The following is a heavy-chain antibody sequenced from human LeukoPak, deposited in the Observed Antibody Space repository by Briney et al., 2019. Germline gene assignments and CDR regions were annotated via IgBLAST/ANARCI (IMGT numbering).Heavy chain of an antibody. J-gene: IGHJ4*02. CDR1: GGSISSSSYY. CDR3: ARAHVDSSGYYPPPVDY. CDR2: IYYSGST. D-gene: IGHD3-22*01. Sequence: SETLSLTCTVSGGSISSSSYYWGWIRQPPGKGLEWIGSIYYSGSTYYNPSLKSRVTISVDTSKNQFSLKLSSVTAADTAVYYCARAHVDSSGYYPPPVDYWGQGTLVTVSS. V-gene: IGHV4-39*07.